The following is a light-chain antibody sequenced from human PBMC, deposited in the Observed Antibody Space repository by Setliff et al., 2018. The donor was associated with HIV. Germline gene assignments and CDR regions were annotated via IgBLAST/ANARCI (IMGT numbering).Light chain of an antibody. CDR2: DVI. Sequence: QSVLSQPASESVSPGQSITISCTGISSDVGGYYSVSWYQQHPGKAPKLMIYDVINRPSGVSNRFSGSRSGNTASLTISGLQVEDEADYYCSSYTTRSTLYVFGPGTKATVL. CDR3: SSYTTRSTLYV. V-gene: IGLV2-14*03. CDR1: SSDVGGYYS. J-gene: IGLJ1*01.